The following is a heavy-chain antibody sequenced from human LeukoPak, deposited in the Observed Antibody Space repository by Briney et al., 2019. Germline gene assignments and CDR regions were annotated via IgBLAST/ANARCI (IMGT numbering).Heavy chain of an antibody. V-gene: IGHV3-7*01. CDR2: IKCDGSEK. CDR3: ASGFLDDFWSGHF. J-gene: IGHJ4*02. Sequence: QPGGSLRLSCAASGFSFSTHWMSWVRLAPGKGPEWVANIKCDGSEKYYVDSVKGRFTISRDNAKNSLYLHMNSLRAEDTAVYYCASGFLDDFWSGHFWGQGTLVTVSS. CDR1: GFSFSTHW. D-gene: IGHD3-3*01.